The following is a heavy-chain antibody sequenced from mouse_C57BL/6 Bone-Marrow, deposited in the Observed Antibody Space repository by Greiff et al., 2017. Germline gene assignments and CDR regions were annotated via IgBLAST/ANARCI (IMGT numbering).Heavy chain of an antibody. CDR2: IDPSDSYT. CDR1: GYTFTSYW. Sequence: VQLQQPGAELVRPGTSVKLSCKASGYTFTSYWMHWVKQRPGQGLEWIGEIDPSDSYTSYNQKFKGKATLTVDTSSSTAYMQLSSLTSEYSAVYYCARRGSYYDDSSPYYYSVDYWGQGTSVTVSS. J-gene: IGHJ4*01. CDR3: ARRGSYYDDSSPYYYSVDY. D-gene: IGHD1-1*01. V-gene: IGHV1-59*01.